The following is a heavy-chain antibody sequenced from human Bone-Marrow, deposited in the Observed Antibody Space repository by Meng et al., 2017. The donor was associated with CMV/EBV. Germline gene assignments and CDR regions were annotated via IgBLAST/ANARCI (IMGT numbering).Heavy chain of an antibody. D-gene: IGHD6-25*01. CDR2: INTYNGQT. Sequence: KAYGYTFNKCGISWVRQAPGQGPEWMGGINTYNGQTNYAQKFQGRVTMTTDTYTNTDYVELRSLRSDDTAMYYCARDPGSARGFDPWGQGALVTVSS. CDR1: GYTFNKCG. J-gene: IGHJ5*02. V-gene: IGHV1-18*01. CDR3: ARDPGSARGFDP.